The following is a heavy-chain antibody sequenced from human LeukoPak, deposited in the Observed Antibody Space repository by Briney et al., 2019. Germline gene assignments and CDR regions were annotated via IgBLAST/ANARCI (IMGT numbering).Heavy chain of an antibody. Sequence: HSGGSLRLSCVASGFTFRDYAMNWVRQAPGRGLEWVSVISGTGSGDSTYYADSVKGRFTISRDDSKNTLYLQMNSLRAEDTAVYFCAKDPHPRRSTTITMDYWGQGTLVTVSS. CDR2: ISGTGSGDST. CDR3: AKDPHPRRSTTITMDY. D-gene: IGHD2/OR15-2a*01. J-gene: IGHJ4*02. CDR1: GFTFRDYA. V-gene: IGHV3-23*01.